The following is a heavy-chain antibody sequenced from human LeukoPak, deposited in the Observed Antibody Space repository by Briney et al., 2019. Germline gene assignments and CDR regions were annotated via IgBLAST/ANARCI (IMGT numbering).Heavy chain of an antibody. D-gene: IGHD3-16*01. CDR2: ISSSGSTI. CDR3: AREQSPWGKFDY. Sequence: GGSLRLSCAASGFTFSSYEMNWVRQAPGKGLEWVSYISSSGSTIYYADSVKGRFTISRDNAKNSLYLQMNSLRAEDTAVYYCAREQSPWGKFDYWGQGTLVTVSS. J-gene: IGHJ4*02. V-gene: IGHV3-48*03. CDR1: GFTFSSYE.